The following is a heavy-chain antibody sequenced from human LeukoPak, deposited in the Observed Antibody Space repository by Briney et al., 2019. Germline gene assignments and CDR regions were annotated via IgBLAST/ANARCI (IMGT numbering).Heavy chain of an antibody. J-gene: IGHJ4*02. CDR3: AMKGIAVAGTADY. CDR1: GFTVSSNY. D-gene: IGHD6-19*01. Sequence: GGSLRLSCAASGFTVSSNYMSWVRQAPGKGLEWVSVIYSGGSTYYADSVKGRFTISRDNSKNTLYLQMNSLRAEDTAVYYCAMKGIAVAGTADYWGQGTLVTVS. V-gene: IGHV3-53*01. CDR2: IYSGGST.